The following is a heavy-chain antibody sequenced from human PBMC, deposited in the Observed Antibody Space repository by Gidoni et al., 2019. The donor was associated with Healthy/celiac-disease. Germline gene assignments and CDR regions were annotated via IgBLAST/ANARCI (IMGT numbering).Heavy chain of an antibody. V-gene: IGHV3-33*01. CDR2: IWYDGSNK. J-gene: IGHJ6*02. Sequence: QVQLVESGGGVVQPGRSLRLSCAASGFPFRRYGMHWVRQATGKGLEWVAVIWYDGSNKYYADSVKGRFTISRDNSKNTLYLQMNSLRAEDTAVYYCARVWAPRAYYYYYGMDVWGQGTTVTVSS. CDR1: GFPFRRYG. D-gene: IGHD3-10*01. CDR3: ARVWAPRAYYYYYGMDV.